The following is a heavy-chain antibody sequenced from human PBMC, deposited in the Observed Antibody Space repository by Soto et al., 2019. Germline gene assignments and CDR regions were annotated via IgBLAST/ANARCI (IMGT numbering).Heavy chain of an antibody. V-gene: IGHV3-23*01. J-gene: IGHJ4*02. D-gene: IGHD2-15*01. Sequence: DVQLLESGGGLVHPGESLRLSCAASGFTFSNYAMAWVRQAPGKGLEWVSSISGDGPNTYHADSVRGRFTISRDNSENTLYLQMRSLRAEDTAVYYCAKDLVAARTYWGQGALVTVSS. CDR1: GFTFSNYA. CDR2: ISGDGPNT. CDR3: AKDLVAARTY.